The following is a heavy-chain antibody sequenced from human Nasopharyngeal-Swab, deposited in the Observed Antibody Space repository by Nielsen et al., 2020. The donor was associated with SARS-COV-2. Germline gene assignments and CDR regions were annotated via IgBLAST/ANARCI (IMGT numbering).Heavy chain of an antibody. CDR1: GYTFTSYA. CDR2: INAGNGNT. D-gene: IGHD5-18*01. V-gene: IGHV1-3*01. J-gene: IGHJ6*03. CDR3: ARDYYSYGQYYYYYMDV. Sequence: ASVKVSCKASGYTFTSYAMHWVRQAPGQRLEWMGWINAGNGNTKYSQKFQGRVTITRDASASTAYMEPSSLRSEDTAVYYCARDYYSYGQYYYYYMDVWGKGTTVTVSS.